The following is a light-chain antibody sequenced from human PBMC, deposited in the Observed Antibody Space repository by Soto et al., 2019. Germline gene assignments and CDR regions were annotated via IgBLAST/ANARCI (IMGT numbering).Light chain of an antibody. CDR3: QQYGRSPRT. CDR1: QSVSSNL. CDR2: GAT. V-gene: IGKV3-20*01. J-gene: IGKJ1*01. Sequence: EIVLTQSPGTLSLSPGERATLSCRASQSVSSNLLAWYQQKPGQAPRLLIYGATNRATGIPDRFSGSGSGTDFTLTISRLEPEDFAVYYCQQYGRSPRTFGQGTKVEIK.